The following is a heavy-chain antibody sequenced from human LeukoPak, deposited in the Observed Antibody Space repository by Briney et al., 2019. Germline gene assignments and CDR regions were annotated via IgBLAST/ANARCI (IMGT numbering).Heavy chain of an antibody. J-gene: IGHJ4*02. CDR1: GYIFTNYW. CDR3: ARRSGNFQADYNFHY. Sequence: GESLKISCKGSGYIFTNYWIAWVRQMPGRGLEWMGIIYPGDSDTRYSPSFQGQVTISADKSISTAYLQWSSLKASDTAMYYCARRSGNFQADYNFHYWGQGTLVTVSS. D-gene: IGHD1-26*01. CDR2: IYPGDSDT. V-gene: IGHV5-51*01.